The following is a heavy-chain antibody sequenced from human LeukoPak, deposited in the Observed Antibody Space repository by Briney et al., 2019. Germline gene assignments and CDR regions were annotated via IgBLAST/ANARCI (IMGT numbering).Heavy chain of an antibody. Sequence: GGSLRLSCAASGFTFSSYAMNWVRQAPGKGLEWVSSISGSGGSTYYADSVKGRFTISRHNSKNTLYLQMNSLRAEDTALYYCARGSGYLETFDYWGQGTLVTVSS. CDR3: ARGSGYLETFDY. J-gene: IGHJ4*02. D-gene: IGHD3-22*01. V-gene: IGHV3-23*01. CDR1: GFTFSSYA. CDR2: ISGSGGST.